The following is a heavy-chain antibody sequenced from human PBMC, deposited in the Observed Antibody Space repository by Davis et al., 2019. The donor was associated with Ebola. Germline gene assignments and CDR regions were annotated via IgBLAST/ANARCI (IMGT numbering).Heavy chain of an antibody. CDR2: TSSSSDYI. V-gene: IGHV3-21*01. Sequence: GESLKISCAASGFTFSTYSMNWVRQAPGKGLEWVSSTSSSSDYIYYADSVKGRFTISKDNAKNSLSLQMNSLRAEDTAVYYCARSGIAARVDFEDYWGQGTLVTVSS. J-gene: IGHJ4*02. CDR3: ARSGIAARVDFEDY. CDR1: GFTFSTYS. D-gene: IGHD6-6*01.